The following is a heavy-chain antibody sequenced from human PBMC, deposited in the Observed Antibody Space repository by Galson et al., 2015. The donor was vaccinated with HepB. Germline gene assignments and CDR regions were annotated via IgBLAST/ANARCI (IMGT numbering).Heavy chain of an antibody. J-gene: IGHJ6*03. CDR1: GFAFSSYG. V-gene: IGHV3-33*01. D-gene: IGHD2/OR15-2a*01. CDR3: AREIKSRYYYMDV. CDR2: IWFDGSNE. Sequence: SLRLSCAASGFAFSSYGMHWVRQAPGKGLEWVTGIWFDGSNEYYADSVKGRFTISRDNSKNTLYLQMSSLRAEDTAVYYCAREIKSRYYYMDVWGKGTTVTVSS.